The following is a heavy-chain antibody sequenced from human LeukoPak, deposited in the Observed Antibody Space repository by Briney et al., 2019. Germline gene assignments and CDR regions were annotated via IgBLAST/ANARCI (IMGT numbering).Heavy chain of an antibody. J-gene: IGHJ2*01. D-gene: IGHD2-2*01. CDR2: ISYSGNI. CDR3: AAYRTSSLYWFFDL. V-gene: IGHV4-59*01. CDR1: GASISSYY. Sequence: SETLSLTCTVSGASISSYYWSWIRQSPGKGLELIGYISYSGNINYEPSLKSRVTISIDTSENRLSLKLGSMTAADTAVYYCAAYRTSSLYWFFDLWGRGTLVTVSS.